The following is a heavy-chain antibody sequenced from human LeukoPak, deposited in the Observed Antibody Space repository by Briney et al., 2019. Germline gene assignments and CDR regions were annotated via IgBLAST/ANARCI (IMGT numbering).Heavy chain of an antibody. Sequence: PSETLSLTCAVYGGSFSGYYWSWIRQPPGKGLEWIGETNHSGSTNYNPSLKSRVTISVDTSKNQFSLKLSSVTAADTAVYYCARGLAFDIWGRGTMVTVSS. V-gene: IGHV4-34*01. CDR2: TNHSGST. J-gene: IGHJ3*02. CDR3: ARGLAFDI. CDR1: GGSFSGYY.